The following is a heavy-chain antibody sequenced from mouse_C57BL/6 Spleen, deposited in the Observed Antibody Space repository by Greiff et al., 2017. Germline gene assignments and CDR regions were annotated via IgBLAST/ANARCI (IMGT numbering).Heavy chain of an antibody. Sequence: QVQLQQSGPELVKPGASVKISCKASGYAFSSSWMNWVKQRPGKGLEWIGRIYPGDGDTNYNGKFKGKATLTADKSSSTAYMQLSSLTSEDSAVYFCARERGNYYCSSLDYWGQGTTLTVSA. CDR2: IYPGDGDT. CDR1: GYAFSSSW. D-gene: IGHD1-1*01. V-gene: IGHV1-82*01. CDR3: ARERGNYYCSSLDY. J-gene: IGHJ2*01.